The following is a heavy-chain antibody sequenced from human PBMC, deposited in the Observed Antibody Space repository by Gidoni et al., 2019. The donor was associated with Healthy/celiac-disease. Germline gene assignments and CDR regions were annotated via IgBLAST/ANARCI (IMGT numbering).Heavy chain of an antibody. CDR3: AKVGDSRRGWFDP. CDR2: ISYDGSNK. V-gene: IGHV3-30*18. Sequence: QVPLVESGGGVVQPGRSLRLSCAASGFTFSSYGMHWVRPAPGKGLEWVGVISYDGSNKYYADSVKGRFTISRDNSKNTLYLQMNSLRAEDTAVYYCAKVGDSRRGWFDPWGQGTLVTVSS. J-gene: IGHJ5*02. D-gene: IGHD6-13*01. CDR1: GFTFSSYG.